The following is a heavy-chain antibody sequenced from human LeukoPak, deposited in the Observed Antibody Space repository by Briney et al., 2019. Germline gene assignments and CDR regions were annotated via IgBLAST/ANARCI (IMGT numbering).Heavy chain of an antibody. CDR2: INPNSGGT. Sequence: ASVKVSCKASGYTFTGYYMHWVRQAPGRGLEWMGWINPNSGGTNYAQKFQGRVTMTRDTSISTAYMELSRLRSDDTAVYYCARVRNSLRVVVPAAIYYWGQGTLVTVSS. J-gene: IGHJ4*02. CDR3: ARVRNSLRVVVPAAIYY. V-gene: IGHV1-2*02. D-gene: IGHD2-2*01. CDR1: GYTFTGYY.